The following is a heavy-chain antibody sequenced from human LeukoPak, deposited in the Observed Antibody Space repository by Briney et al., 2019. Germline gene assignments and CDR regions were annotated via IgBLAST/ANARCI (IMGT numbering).Heavy chain of an antibody. CDR3: ARGPGGYCSGGSCLNHFDY. V-gene: IGHV5-51*01. CDR1: GYNFTNYW. D-gene: IGHD2-15*01. Sequence: GESLKISCQGSGYNFTNYWIAWVRQMPGKGLEWMGIVYPGDSDTRYSPSFQGQVTISADKSISTAYLQWSSLKASDTAMYYCARGPGGYCSGGSCLNHFDYWGQGTLVTVSS. J-gene: IGHJ4*02. CDR2: VYPGDSDT.